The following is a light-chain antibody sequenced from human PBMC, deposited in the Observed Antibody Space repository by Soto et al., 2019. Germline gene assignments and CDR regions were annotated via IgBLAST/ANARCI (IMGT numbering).Light chain of an antibody. Sequence: EIVMTQSPATLSVSPGERATLSCRASQSVRSSFLAWYQQKPGQAPSLLIYDASNRATGIPARFSGSGSGTDFTLTISRLEPEDFAVYYCQQYGGSPRTFGQGTKVDIK. V-gene: IGKV3-20*01. CDR2: DAS. CDR3: QQYGGSPRT. CDR1: QSVRSSF. J-gene: IGKJ1*01.